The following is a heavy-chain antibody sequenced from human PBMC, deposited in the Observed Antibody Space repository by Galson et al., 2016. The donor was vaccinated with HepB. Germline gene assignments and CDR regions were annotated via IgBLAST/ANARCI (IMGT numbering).Heavy chain of an antibody. CDR3: ARLLTTVTAGRDYFDY. Sequence: SVKVSCKASGYTFTNYGITWVRQAPGQGLEWMGWISVYDGNTNYAQKLQGRVTMTTDTSTSTAYMEVRNLRSDGTAVYYCARLLTTVTAGRDYFDYWGQGSLVTVSS. J-gene: IGHJ4*02. V-gene: IGHV1-18*04. D-gene: IGHD4-17*01. CDR2: ISVYDGNT. CDR1: GYTFTNYG.